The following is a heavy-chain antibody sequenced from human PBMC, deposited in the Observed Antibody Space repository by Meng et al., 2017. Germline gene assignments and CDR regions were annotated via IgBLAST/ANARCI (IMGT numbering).Heavy chain of an antibody. J-gene: IGHJ5*02. Sequence: GESLMISCAASGFTFSSYWMHWVRQAPGKGLVWVSRINSAGSITSYADSVKGRFTISRDNAKDTLYLQMNSLSAADTAVYYCARDPRDFWSGYYISWFDPWGQGTLVTVSS. V-gene: IGHV3-74*01. CDR3: ARDPRDFWSGYYISWFDP. CDR1: GFTFSSYW. D-gene: IGHD3-3*01. CDR2: INSAGSIT.